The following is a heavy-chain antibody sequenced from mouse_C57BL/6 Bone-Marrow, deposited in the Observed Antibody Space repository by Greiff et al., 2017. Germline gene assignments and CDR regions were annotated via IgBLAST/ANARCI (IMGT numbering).Heavy chain of an antibody. D-gene: IGHD1-1*01. CDR3: ARGTTVVARYAMDY. Sequence: QVQLQQPGAELVRPGSSVKLSCKASGYTFTSYWMDWVKQRPGQGLEWIGNIYPSDSETHYNQKFKDKATLTVDKSSSTAYTQLSSLTSEDSAVYYCARGTTVVARYAMDYWGQGTSVTVSS. V-gene: IGHV1-61*01. CDR2: IYPSDSET. J-gene: IGHJ4*01. CDR1: GYTFTSYW.